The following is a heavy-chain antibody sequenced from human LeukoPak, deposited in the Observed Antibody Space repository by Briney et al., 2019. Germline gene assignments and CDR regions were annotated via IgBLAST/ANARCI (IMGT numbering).Heavy chain of an antibody. CDR1: GFTFSSYA. V-gene: IGHV3-23*01. J-gene: IGHJ4*02. Sequence: GGSLRLSCAASGFTFSSYAMSWVRQAPGKGLEWVSAISGSGGSTYYADSVKGRFTIPRDNSKNTLYLQLNSLRAEDTAVYYCAKDRLRRAVAGPDYWGQGTLVTVSS. D-gene: IGHD6-19*01. CDR2: ISGSGGST. CDR3: AKDRLRRAVAGPDY.